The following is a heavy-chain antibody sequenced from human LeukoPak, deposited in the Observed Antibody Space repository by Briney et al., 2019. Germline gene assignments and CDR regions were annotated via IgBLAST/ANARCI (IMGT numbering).Heavy chain of an antibody. D-gene: IGHD3-22*01. CDR3: ARGFHRRLYDSSAYYSY. J-gene: IGHJ4*02. CDR1: GFTFSSYE. CDR2: ISSSSGTI. V-gene: IGHV3-48*01. Sequence: PGGSLRLSCAASGFTFSSYEMSWVRQAPGKGLEWVSYISSSSGTIYYADSLKGRFTISRDNAKNSLYLQMNSLRAEDTAVYYCARGFHRRLYDSSAYYSYWGQGTLVTVSS.